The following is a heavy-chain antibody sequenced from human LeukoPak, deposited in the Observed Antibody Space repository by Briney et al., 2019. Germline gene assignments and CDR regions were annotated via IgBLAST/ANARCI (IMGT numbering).Heavy chain of an antibody. CDR3: ARDKGGYSYGYFPHY. Sequence: SVKVSCKASGGTFSSYAISWVRQAPGQGPEWMGGIIPIFGTANYAQKFQGRVTITTDESTSTAYMELSSLRSEDTAVYYCARDKGGYSYGYFPHYWGQGTLVTVSS. CDR2: IIPIFGTA. CDR1: GGTFSSYA. J-gene: IGHJ4*02. V-gene: IGHV1-69*05. D-gene: IGHD5-18*01.